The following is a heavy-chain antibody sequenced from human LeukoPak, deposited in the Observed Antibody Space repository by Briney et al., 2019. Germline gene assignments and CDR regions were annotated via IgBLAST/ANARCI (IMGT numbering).Heavy chain of an antibody. J-gene: IGHJ4*02. Sequence: GGSLRLSCAASGFIVSSDYMSWVRQSPGKGLEWVSVIYSGDRTYYADSVKGRFTISSDSSKNTLYLQMNSLRAEDTAVYYCVRSPYNSDYWGQGTLVTVSS. V-gene: IGHV3-66*01. CDR3: VRSPYNSDY. CDR2: IYSGDRT. CDR1: GFIVSSDY. D-gene: IGHD1-14*01.